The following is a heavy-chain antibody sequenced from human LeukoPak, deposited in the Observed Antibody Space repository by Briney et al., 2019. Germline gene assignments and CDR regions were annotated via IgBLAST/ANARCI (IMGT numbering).Heavy chain of an antibody. CDR1: GLTVSSNY. V-gene: IGHV3-48*02. CDR3: ARDYYDSSGYYYGSD. Sequence: GGSLRLSCAASGLTVSSNYMSWVRQAPGKGLEWVSYISSSSSTIYYADSVKGRFTISRDNAKNSLYLQMNSLRDEDTAVYYCARDYYDSSGYYYGSDWGQGTLVTVSS. J-gene: IGHJ4*02. D-gene: IGHD3-22*01. CDR2: ISSSSSTI.